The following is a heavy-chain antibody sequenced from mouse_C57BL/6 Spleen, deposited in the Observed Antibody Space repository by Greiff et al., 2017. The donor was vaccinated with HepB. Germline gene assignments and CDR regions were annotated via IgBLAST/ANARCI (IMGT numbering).Heavy chain of an antibody. CDR3: ARQDDGYGKDYYAMDY. D-gene: IGHD2-3*01. CDR2: ISGGGGNT. CDR1: GFTFSSYT. V-gene: IGHV5-9*01. J-gene: IGHJ4*01. Sequence: EVKLVESGRGLVKPGGSLKLSCAASGFTFSSYTMSWVRQTPEKRLEWVATISGGGGNTYYPDSVKGRFTISRDNAKNTLYLQMSSLRSEDTALYYCARQDDGYGKDYYAMDYWGQGTSVTVSS.